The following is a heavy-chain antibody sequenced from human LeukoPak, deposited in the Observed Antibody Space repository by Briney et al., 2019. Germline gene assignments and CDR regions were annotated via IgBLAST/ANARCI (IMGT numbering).Heavy chain of an antibody. CDR1: GFTFSSYA. CDR2: ISYDGSNK. V-gene: IGHV3-30-3*01. CDR3: ARAYYDILTGYYDY. D-gene: IGHD3-9*01. J-gene: IGHJ4*02. Sequence: GRSLGLSCAASGFTFSSYAMHWVRQAPGKGLEWVAVISYDGSNKYYADSVKGRFTISRDNSKDTLYLQMNSLRAEDTAVYYCARAYYDILTGYYDYWGQGTLVTVSS.